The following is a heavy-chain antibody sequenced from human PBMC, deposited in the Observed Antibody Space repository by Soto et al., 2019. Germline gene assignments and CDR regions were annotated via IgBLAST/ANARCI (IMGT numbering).Heavy chain of an antibody. D-gene: IGHD1-26*01. CDR2: TTDKHNGHST. Sequence: PGGSLRLSCAASGFSFSDHYMDWVRQAPGKGLEWVGRTTDKHNGHSTDYAASVKGRFSISRDDSKNSLYLQMNSLKTEDTAVYYCVRAVEWELRDWGQGTLVTVSS. V-gene: IGHV3-72*01. CDR1: GFSFSDHY. CDR3: VRAVEWELRD. J-gene: IGHJ4*02.